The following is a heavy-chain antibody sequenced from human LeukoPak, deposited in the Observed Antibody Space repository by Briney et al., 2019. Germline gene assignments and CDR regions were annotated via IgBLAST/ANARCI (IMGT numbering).Heavy chain of an antibody. V-gene: IGHV4-34*01. D-gene: IGHD5-12*01. Sequence: SETLSLTCAVYGGSFSGYYWSWIRQPPGKGLDWIGEINHSGSTNYNPSLNSRVTISVDTSKNQFSLKLSSVTAADTAVYYCARVSGYSGYDYDYWGQGTLVTVSS. CDR3: ARVSGYSGYDYDY. CDR2: INHSGST. J-gene: IGHJ4*02. CDR1: GGSFSGYY.